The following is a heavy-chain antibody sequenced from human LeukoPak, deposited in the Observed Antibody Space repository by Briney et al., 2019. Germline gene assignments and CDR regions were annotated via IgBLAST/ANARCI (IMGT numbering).Heavy chain of an antibody. CDR1: GGSIINYH. Sequence: PSETLSLTCTVSGGSIINYHWSWIRQPAGKGLEWIGQIHTSGSTNYNPPLKSRVTVSIDTPENQLSLTIRSVTAADTAIYYCARRHISSGWSFDYWGQGTLVTVSS. CDR2: IHTSGST. V-gene: IGHV4-4*07. J-gene: IGHJ4*02. CDR3: ARRHISSGWSFDY. D-gene: IGHD6-19*01.